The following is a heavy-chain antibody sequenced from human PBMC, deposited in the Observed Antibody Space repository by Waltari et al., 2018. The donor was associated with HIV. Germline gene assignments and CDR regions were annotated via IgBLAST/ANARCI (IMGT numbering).Heavy chain of an antibody. D-gene: IGHD5-12*01. CDR2: IKSHSDGGTS. V-gene: IGHV3-15*01. Sequence: EVQLVESGGGLVKPGGSLRLSCAVSGFAFTNAWLNWVRQAPGKGLKWIGRIKSHSDGGTSDYAAPLKGRFSSSRDDSQRTLFLQISSLMTEDTGVYYCTTDVYDGSGGNAFDVWGQGTMVTVSS. CDR1: GFAFTNAW. J-gene: IGHJ3*01. CDR3: TTDVYDGSGGNAFDV.